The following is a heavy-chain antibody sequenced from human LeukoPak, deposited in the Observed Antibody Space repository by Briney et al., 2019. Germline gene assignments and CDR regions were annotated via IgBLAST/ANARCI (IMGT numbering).Heavy chain of an antibody. D-gene: IGHD3-22*01. CDR1: GXSISRGDYY. CDR2: IYYSGST. V-gene: IGHV4-30-4*01. Sequence: SQTLSLTCTVSGXSISRGDYYWSWIRQPPGKGLEWIGYIYYSGSTFYNPSLKSRVTISVDTSKNQFSLKLSSVTAADTAVYYCARDSSGSDAFDIWGQGTMVTVSS. J-gene: IGHJ3*02. CDR3: ARDSSGSDAFDI.